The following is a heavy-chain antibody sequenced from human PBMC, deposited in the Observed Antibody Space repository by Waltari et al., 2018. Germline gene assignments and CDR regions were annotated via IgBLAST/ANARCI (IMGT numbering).Heavy chain of an antibody. CDR2: MNPTSGNT. D-gene: IGHD1-26*01. Sequence: QVQLVQSGAEVKKPGASVKVSCKASGYTFTSYDINWVRQATGQGLEWMGWMNPTSGNTGYAQKFQGRVTMTRNTSISTAYMELSSLRSEDTAVYYCAREIDGYSGSYTYYYYMDVWGKGTTVTVSS. V-gene: IGHV1-8*01. CDR3: AREIDGYSGSYTYYYYMDV. CDR1: GYTFTSYD. J-gene: IGHJ6*03.